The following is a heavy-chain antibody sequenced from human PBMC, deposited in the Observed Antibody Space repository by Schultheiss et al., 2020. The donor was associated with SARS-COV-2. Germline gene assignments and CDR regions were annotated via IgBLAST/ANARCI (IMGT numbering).Heavy chain of an antibody. CDR1: GFTFSSYA. V-gene: IGHV3-30*01. D-gene: IGHD6-6*01. CDR3: ARALAARSAFDI. CDR2: ISYDGSNK. Sequence: GGSLRLSCAASGFTFSSYAMHWVRQAPGKGLEWVAVISYDGSNKYYADSVKGRFTISRDNSKNTLYLQMNSLRAEDTAVYYCARALAARSAFDIWGQGTMVTVSS. J-gene: IGHJ3*02.